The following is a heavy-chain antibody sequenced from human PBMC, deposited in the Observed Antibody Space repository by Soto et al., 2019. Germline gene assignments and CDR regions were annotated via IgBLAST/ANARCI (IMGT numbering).Heavy chain of an antibody. J-gene: IGHJ5*02. CDR3: ARARDGSNYGDGFDP. Sequence: QVQLEQSGAEVKKPGSSVKVSCKASGDTFRSYPITWVRQAPGQGLEWMGGIIPILDTANYAQKFQGRVTITADKSTRIAYMELSSLRSEDTAVYYCARARDGSNYGDGFDPWGQGTLVTVSS. D-gene: IGHD5-12*01. V-gene: IGHV1-69*06. CDR1: GDTFRSYP. CDR2: IIPILDTA.